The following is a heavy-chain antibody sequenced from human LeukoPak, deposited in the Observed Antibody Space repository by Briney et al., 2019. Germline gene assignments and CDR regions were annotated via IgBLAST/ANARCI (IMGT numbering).Heavy chain of an antibody. CDR3: ARGPGTVGLSP. Sequence: NPSETLSLTCNVYGTSFTHYYWSWIRQTPEKGLEWIGQINHSGDTSYNPSLRSRVTLSVDSSKNQFSLKVTSVTAADTGVYYCARGPGTVGLSPWGQGTLVTVSS. J-gene: IGHJ5*02. D-gene: IGHD1/OR15-1a*01. CDR2: INHSGDT. CDR1: GTSFTHYY. V-gene: IGHV4-34*01.